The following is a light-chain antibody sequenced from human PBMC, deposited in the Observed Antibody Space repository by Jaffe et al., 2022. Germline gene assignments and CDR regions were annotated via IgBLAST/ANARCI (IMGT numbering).Light chain of an antibody. Sequence: EIVLTQSPATLSLSPGERATLSCRASQSVSSYLAWYQQKPGQAPRLLIYDASNRATGIPARFSGSGSGTDFTLTISSLEPEDFAVYYCQQRSNWPPGGTFGGGTKVEIK. V-gene: IGKV3-11*01. J-gene: IGKJ4*01. CDR2: DAS. CDR3: QQRSNWPPGGT. CDR1: QSVSSY.